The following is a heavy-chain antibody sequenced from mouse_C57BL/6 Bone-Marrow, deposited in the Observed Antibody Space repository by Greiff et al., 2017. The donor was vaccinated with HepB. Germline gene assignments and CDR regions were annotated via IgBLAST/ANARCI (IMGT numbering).Heavy chain of an antibody. V-gene: IGHV5-4*03. D-gene: IGHD2-1*01. CDR1: GFTFSSYA. Sequence: EVKVVESGGGLVKPGGSLKLSCAASGFTFSSYAMSWVRQTPEKRLEWVATISDGGSYTYYPDNVKGRFTISRDNAKNNLYLQMSHLKSEDTAMYYCARGNYGYWYFDVWGTGTTVTVSS. CDR2: ISDGGSYT. J-gene: IGHJ1*03. CDR3: ARGNYGYWYFDV.